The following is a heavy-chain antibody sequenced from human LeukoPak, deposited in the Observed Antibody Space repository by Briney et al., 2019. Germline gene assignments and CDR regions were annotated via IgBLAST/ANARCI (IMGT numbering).Heavy chain of an antibody. J-gene: IGHJ4*02. V-gene: IGHV4-61*02. D-gene: IGHD3-16*02. CDR1: GGSISSGSYY. CDR2: IYTSGST. Sequence: PSETLSLTCTVSGGSISSGSYYWSWIRQPAGKGLEWIGRIYTSGSTNYNPSLKSRVTISVDPSKNQFSLKLSSVTAADTAVYYCAGYDYVWGSYRRDYWGQGTLVTVSS. CDR3: AGYDYVWGSYRRDY.